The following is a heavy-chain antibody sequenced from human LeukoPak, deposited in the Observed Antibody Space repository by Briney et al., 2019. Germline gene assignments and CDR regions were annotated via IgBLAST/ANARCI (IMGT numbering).Heavy chain of an antibody. CDR3: ARGHYGGNRYFDI. CDR1: GYTFRSYE. D-gene: IGHD4-23*01. V-gene: IGHV1-8*01. CDR2: IHPNSGKT. J-gene: IGHJ4*02. Sequence: ASVKVSCKASGYTFRSYEINWVRQAPGQGLEWVGWIHPNSGKTGYAQKFQGRVTMTRDTSTETAFMELSSLKCDDTAIFYCARGHYGGNRYFDIWGQGTLVTVSS.